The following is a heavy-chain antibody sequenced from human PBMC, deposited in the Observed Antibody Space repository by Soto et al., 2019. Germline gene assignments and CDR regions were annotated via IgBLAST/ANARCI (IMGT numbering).Heavy chain of an antibody. V-gene: IGHV4-30-4*01. J-gene: IGHJ4*02. Sequence: QVQLQESGPGLVKPSQTLSLTCTVSGGSISSGDYYWSWIRQPPGKGLEWIGYIYYSGSTYYNPSLKSRVTISVATSKNQFSLKLSSVTAADTAVYYCARGLGDYVDLVTYYFDYWGQGTLVTVSS. CDR3: ARGLGDYVDLVTYYFDY. CDR1: GGSISSGDYY. CDR2: IYYSGST. D-gene: IGHD4-17*01.